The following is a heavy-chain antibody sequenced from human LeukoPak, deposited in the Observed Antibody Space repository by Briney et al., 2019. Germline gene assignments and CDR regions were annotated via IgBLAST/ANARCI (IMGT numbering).Heavy chain of an antibody. CDR1: GFTFSSYS. J-gene: IGHJ4*02. CDR2: ISSSSSYI. Sequence: GGSLRLSCAASGFTFSSYSMNWVRQAPGKGLEWVSSISSSSSYIYYADSVKGRFTISRDNAKNSLYLQMNSLRADDTAVYYCAKDFGVYGDLTHFDYWGQGTLVTVSS. V-gene: IGHV3-21*04. CDR3: AKDFGVYGDLTHFDY. D-gene: IGHD4-17*01.